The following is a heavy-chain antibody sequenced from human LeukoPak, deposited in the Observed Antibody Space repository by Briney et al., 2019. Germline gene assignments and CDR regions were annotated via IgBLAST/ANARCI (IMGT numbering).Heavy chain of an antibody. J-gene: IGHJ4*02. CDR2: INPNNGGT. V-gene: IGHV1-2*02. Sequence: ASVKVSCKASGYTFTGYYIHWVRQAPGQGLEWMGWINPNNGGTNYAQKLQGRVTMTTDTSTSTAYMDLRSLRSDDTAVYYCARDRHRRHYYDSSLHPPLDYWGQGTLVTVSS. D-gene: IGHD3-22*01. CDR3: ARDRHRRHYYDSSLHPPLDY. CDR1: GYTFTGYY.